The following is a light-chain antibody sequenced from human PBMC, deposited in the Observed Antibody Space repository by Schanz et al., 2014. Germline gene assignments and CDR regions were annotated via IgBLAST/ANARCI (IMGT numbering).Light chain of an antibody. Sequence: QSVLTQPPSVSGAPGQRITISCTGSSSNIGAHYDVYWYQQLPGTAPKLLIYGNRYRPSGVPDRFSGSKSGTSASLAIIGLQAEDEADYYCSSYTSSSTLVFGGGTKLTVL. CDR3: SSYTSSSTLV. CDR1: SSNIGAHYD. J-gene: IGLJ3*02. V-gene: IGLV1-40*01. CDR2: GNR.